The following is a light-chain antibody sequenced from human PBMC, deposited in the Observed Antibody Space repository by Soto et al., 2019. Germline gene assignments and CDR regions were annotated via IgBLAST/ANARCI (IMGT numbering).Light chain of an antibody. Sequence: DIQMTQSPTSLSASVGDRVTITCRASQGIRNFVAWYQQKPGKAPKLLIYAASTLQSGVPSRFSGSGSGTDFTLTINKLQPEDVATYSCQKYSSVPAFGPGTKVEIK. V-gene: IGKV1-27*01. CDR2: AAS. CDR3: QKYSSVPA. CDR1: QGIRNF. J-gene: IGKJ3*01.